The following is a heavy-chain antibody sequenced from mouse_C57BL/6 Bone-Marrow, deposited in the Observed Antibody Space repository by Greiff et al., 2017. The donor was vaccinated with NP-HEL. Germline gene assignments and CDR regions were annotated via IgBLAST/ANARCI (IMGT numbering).Heavy chain of an antibody. D-gene: IGHD2-4*01. CDR2: IYPGNSDT. Sequence: VQLQQSGTVLARPGASVKMSCKTSGYTFTSYWMHWVKQRPGQGLEWIGAIYPGNSDTSYNQKFKGKAKLSAVTYASTAYMELSSLTNDDSAVFYCTRIDYDYDWFAYWGQGTLVTVSA. V-gene: IGHV1-5*01. CDR3: TRIDYDYDWFAY. CDR1: GYTFTSYW. J-gene: IGHJ3*01.